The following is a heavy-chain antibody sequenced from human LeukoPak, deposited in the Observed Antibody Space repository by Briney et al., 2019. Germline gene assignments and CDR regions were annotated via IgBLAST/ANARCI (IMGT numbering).Heavy chain of an antibody. J-gene: IGHJ4*02. V-gene: IGHV1-18*01. CDR1: GYTFTSYG. CDR3: ARATGIVGATTCFDY. D-gene: IGHD1-26*01. CDR2: ISAYNGNT. Sequence: ASVKVSCKASGYTFTSYGISWVRQAPGQGLEWMGWISAYNGNTNYAQKFQGRVTMTRDTSTTTVYMELSSLRSEDTAVYYCARATGIVGATTCFDYWGQGTLVTVSS.